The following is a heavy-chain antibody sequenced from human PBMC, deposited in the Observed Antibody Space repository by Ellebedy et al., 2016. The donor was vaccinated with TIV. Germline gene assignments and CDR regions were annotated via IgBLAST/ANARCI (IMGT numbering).Heavy chain of an antibody. Sequence: PGGSLRLSCAASGFTFSSYAMHWVRQAPGKGLEWVAVISFDGSNKYYADAVKGRFTISRENSKNQLYLKMNSLRVEDTAVYYCARVALSGRRSGWYPDYWGQGTLVTVSS. J-gene: IGHJ4*02. CDR3: ARVALSGRRSGWYPDY. CDR1: GFTFSSYA. CDR2: ISFDGSNK. V-gene: IGHV3-30-3*01. D-gene: IGHD6-19*01.